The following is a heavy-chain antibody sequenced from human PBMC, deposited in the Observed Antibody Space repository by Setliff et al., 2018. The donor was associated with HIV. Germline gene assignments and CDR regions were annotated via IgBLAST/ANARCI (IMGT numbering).Heavy chain of an antibody. V-gene: IGHV1-69-2*01. Sequence: ASVKVSCKASGYTFTNYFMHWVRQAPGEGLEWVGRVDPEDGETRYAMKFQGSVTISADTSTDTTYLSLTSLRSQDTAVYYCATVRIVGATEFDYWGQGTVDTVSS. CDR2: VDPEDGET. CDR1: GYTFTNYF. CDR3: ATVRIVGATEFDY. D-gene: IGHD1-26*01. J-gene: IGHJ4*02.